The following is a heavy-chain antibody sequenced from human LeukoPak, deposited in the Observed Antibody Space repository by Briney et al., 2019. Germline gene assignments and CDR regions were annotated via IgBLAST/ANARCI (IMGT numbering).Heavy chain of an antibody. Sequence: PGGSLRLSCVTSGFIFDDYAMHWVRQGPGKGLEWVSGISSNSGGIAYADSVKGRFTISKDNAKNSLYLQMNSLRAEDTAVYYCAKGYTDGDYWGQGTLVTVSS. CDR1: GFIFDDYA. D-gene: IGHD5-12*01. CDR3: AKGYTDGDY. CDR2: ISSNSGGI. J-gene: IGHJ4*02. V-gene: IGHV3-9*01.